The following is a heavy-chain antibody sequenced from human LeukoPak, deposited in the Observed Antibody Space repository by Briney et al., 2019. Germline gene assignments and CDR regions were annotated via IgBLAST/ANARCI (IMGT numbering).Heavy chain of an antibody. Sequence: PGGSLRLSCSASGFTFSTYATHWVRQAPGKGLEYVSGISSDGGITYYADSAKGRFTISRENSKNTLYLQMSSLRTEDTAVYYCMRYSSTLLDVWGQGTTVTVSS. J-gene: IGHJ6*02. CDR2: ISSDGGIT. D-gene: IGHD6-13*01. CDR1: GFTFSTYA. CDR3: MRYSSTLLDV. V-gene: IGHV3-64D*06.